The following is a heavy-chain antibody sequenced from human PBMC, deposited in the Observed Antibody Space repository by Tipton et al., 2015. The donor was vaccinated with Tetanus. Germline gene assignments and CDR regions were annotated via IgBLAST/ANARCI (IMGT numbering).Heavy chain of an antibody. CDR3: VRDHARACGDDCYPGGFDI. V-gene: IGHV4-61*08. CDR1: GGSVRSGDYS. J-gene: IGHJ3*02. Sequence: TLSLTCTVSGGSVRSGDYSWNWTRQPPGKGLEWLAYVSYSGRTNSNYSLKSRITISQDTSKNQFSLRLTSVTAADTAVYYCVRDHARACGDDCYPGGFDIWGQGTMVSVSS. D-gene: IGHD2-21*02. CDR2: VSYSGRT.